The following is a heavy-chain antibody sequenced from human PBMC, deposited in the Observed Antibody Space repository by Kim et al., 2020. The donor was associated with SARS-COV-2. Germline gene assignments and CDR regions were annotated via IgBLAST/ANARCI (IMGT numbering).Heavy chain of an antibody. V-gene: IGHV3-15*01. CDR3: TTDVGFPKPYGMDV. J-gene: IGHJ6*02. D-gene: IGHD1-26*01. Sequence: AAHVKGRLTNSRDDSKNTLYLQMNSLKTEDTAVYYCTTDVGFPKPYGMDVWGQGTTVTVSS.